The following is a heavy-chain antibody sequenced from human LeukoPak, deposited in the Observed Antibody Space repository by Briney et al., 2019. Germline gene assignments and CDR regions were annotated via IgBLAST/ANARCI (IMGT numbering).Heavy chain of an antibody. Sequence: GGSLRLSCAASGFTFSTSRMEWVRQAPGKGLEWVSSISSGSDYTYYADSVKGRFTISRDNAKNSLYLQMSSLRAEDTAVYYCGGEFSSSPASMDVWGRGTTVTVSS. D-gene: IGHD6-13*01. CDR1: GFTFSTSR. CDR3: GGEFSSSPASMDV. CDR2: ISSGSDYT. J-gene: IGHJ6*02. V-gene: IGHV3-21*01.